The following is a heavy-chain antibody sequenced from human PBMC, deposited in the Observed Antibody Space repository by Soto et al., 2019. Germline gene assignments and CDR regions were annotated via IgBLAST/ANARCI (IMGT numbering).Heavy chain of an antibody. CDR3: ARAVRDYYYDSSGYYYYFDY. Sequence: SETLSLTCAVSGGSISSGGYSWSWIRQPPGKGLEWIGYIYHSGSTYYNPSLKSRVTISVDRSKNQFSLKLSSVTAADTAVYYCARAVRDYYYDSSGYYYYFDYWGQGTLVTVSS. V-gene: IGHV4-30-2*01. CDR2: IYHSGST. CDR1: GGSISSGGYS. J-gene: IGHJ4*02. D-gene: IGHD3-22*01.